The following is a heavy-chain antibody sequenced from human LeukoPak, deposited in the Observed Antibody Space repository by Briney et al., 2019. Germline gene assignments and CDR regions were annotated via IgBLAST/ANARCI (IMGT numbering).Heavy chain of an antibody. D-gene: IGHD3-22*01. Sequence: GGSLRLSCAASGFTFSNAWMSWVRQAPGKGLEWVGRIKSKTDGGTTDYAAPVKGRFTISRDDSKNTLYLQMNSLKTEDTAVYYCTRGLEWLLLAFDYWGQGTLVTVSS. CDR2: IKSKTDGGTT. J-gene: IGHJ4*02. CDR3: TRGLEWLLLAFDY. V-gene: IGHV3-15*01. CDR1: GFTFSNAW.